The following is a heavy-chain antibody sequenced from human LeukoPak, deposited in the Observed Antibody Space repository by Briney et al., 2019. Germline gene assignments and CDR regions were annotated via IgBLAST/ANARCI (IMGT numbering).Heavy chain of an antibody. CDR3: AREGIAAAEDYFDY. Sequence: GASVKVSCKASGGTFSSYAISWVRQAPGQGLEWMGRIIPIFGTANYAQKFQGRVTITADKSTSTAYMELSSLRSEDTAVYYCAREGIAAAEDYFDYWGQGTLVTVSS. J-gene: IGHJ4*02. CDR1: GGTFSSYA. D-gene: IGHD6-25*01. V-gene: IGHV1-69*06. CDR2: IIPIFGTA.